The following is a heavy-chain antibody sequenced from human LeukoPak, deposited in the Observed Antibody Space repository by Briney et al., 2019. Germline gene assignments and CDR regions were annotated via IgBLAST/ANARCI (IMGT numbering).Heavy chain of an antibody. CDR1: GGSISSSSYY. Sequence: PSETLSLTCTVSGGSISSSSYYWGWIRQPPGKGLEWIGSIYYSGSTYYNPSLKSRVTISVDTSKTQFSLKLSSVTAADTAVYYCARQTDYYDSSGYYIDAFDIWGQGTMVTVSS. J-gene: IGHJ3*02. D-gene: IGHD3-22*01. CDR3: ARQTDYYDSSGYYIDAFDI. CDR2: IYYSGST. V-gene: IGHV4-39*01.